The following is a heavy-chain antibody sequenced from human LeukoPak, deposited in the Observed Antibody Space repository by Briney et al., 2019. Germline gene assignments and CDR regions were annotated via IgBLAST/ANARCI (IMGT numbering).Heavy chain of an antibody. Sequence: SETLSLTCTVYGGSISTTTYYWGWIRQPPGQGLEWIGTIYYSGSTYYNPSLKSRVTISVDTSKNQFSLKLTSVTAADTAVYYCARMMSNSRSYPSRVDYWGQGTLVTVSS. CDR3: ARMMSNSRSYPSRVDY. CDR2: IYYSGST. J-gene: IGHJ4*02. D-gene: IGHD3-10*01. CDR1: GGSISTTTYY. V-gene: IGHV4-39*01.